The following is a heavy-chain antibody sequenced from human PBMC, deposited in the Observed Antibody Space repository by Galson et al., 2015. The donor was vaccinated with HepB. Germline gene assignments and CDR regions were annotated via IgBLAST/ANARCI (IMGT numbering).Heavy chain of an antibody. CDR3: ARAQGPYYYYGMDV. CDR2: IGTAGDT. V-gene: IGHV3-13*04. Sequence: SLRLSCAASGFTFSSYDMHWVRQATGKGLEWVSAIGTAGDTYYRGSVKGRFTISRENAKNSLYLQMNSLRAGDTAVYYCARAQGPYYYYGMDVWGQGTTVTVSS. CDR1: GFTFSSYD. J-gene: IGHJ6*02.